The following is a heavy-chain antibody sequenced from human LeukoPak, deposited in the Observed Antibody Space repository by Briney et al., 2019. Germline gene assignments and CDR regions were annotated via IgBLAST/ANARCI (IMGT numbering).Heavy chain of an antibody. CDR1: GGTFSSYA. V-gene: IGHV1-69*05. CDR2: IIPIFGTA. D-gene: IGHD3-22*01. J-gene: IGHJ4*02. Sequence: SVKVSCKASGGTFSSYAISWVRQAPGQGLEWMGGIIPIFGTANYAQKFQGRVTITTDESTSTAYMELSSLRSEDTAVHYCARDHYYDSSGYFDYWGQGTLVTVSS. CDR3: ARDHYYDSSGYFDY.